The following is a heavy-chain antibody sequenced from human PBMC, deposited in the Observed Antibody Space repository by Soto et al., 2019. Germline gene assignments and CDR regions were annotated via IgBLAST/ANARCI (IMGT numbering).Heavy chain of an antibody. CDR1: GYTFTGYY. D-gene: IGHD5-12*01. J-gene: IGHJ6*02. Sequence: ASVKVSCKASGYTFTGYYMHWVRQAPGQGLEWMGWINPNSGGTNYAQKFQGRVTMTRDTSISTAYMELSRLRSDDTAVYYCASDKDIVGAIGRVYYGMDAWGQGTTVTVSS. V-gene: IGHV1-2*02. CDR3: ASDKDIVGAIGRVYYGMDA. CDR2: INPNSGGT.